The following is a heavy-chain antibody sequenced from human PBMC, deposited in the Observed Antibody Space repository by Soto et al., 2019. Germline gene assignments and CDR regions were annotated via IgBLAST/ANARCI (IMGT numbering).Heavy chain of an antibody. D-gene: IGHD3-3*01. CDR2: INTNSGGT. Sequence: QVQLVQSGAEVKKPGASVKVSCKASGYTFTGYYMHWVRQAPGQGLEWMGWINTNSGGTNYAQKFQGWVTMTRETSISTADIELSRLRSDDTAVYYCARATHFWSGYSGEYGMDVWGQGTTVTGSS. J-gene: IGHJ6*02. CDR1: GYTFTGYY. V-gene: IGHV1-2*04. CDR3: ARATHFWSGYSGEYGMDV.